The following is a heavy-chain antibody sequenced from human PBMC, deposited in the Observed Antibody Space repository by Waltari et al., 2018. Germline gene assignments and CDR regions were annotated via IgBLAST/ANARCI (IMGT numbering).Heavy chain of an antibody. CDR3: AKVRGSTSSRYYFDY. Sequence: EVQLLESGGGLVQPGGSLRLSCAGSGIAFSNYAISWVRQSPGKGLEWVSLIHNDGTTTYYADSVKGRFTIFRDDSKNTLYLQVNSPVAEDTALYYCAKVRGSTSSRYYFDYWGQGTLVTVSS. V-gene: IGHV3-23*03. J-gene: IGHJ4*02. D-gene: IGHD6-6*01. CDR2: IHNDGTTT. CDR1: GIAFSNYA.